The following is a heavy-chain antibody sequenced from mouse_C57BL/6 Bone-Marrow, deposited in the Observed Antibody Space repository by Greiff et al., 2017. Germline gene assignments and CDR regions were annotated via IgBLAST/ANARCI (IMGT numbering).Heavy chain of an antibody. J-gene: IGHJ2*01. Sequence: EVKLMESGGDLVKPGGSLKLSCAASGFTFSSYGMSWVRQTPDKRLEWVATISSGGSYTYYPDSVKGRFTISRDNAKNTLYLQMSSLKSEDTAMYYCARGGDGGYFDYWGQGTTLTVSS. CDR3: ARGGDGGYFDY. CDR1: GFTFSSYG. CDR2: ISSGGSYT. D-gene: IGHD2-3*01. V-gene: IGHV5-6*01.